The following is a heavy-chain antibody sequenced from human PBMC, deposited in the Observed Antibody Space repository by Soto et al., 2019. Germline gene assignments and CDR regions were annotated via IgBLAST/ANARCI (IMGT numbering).Heavy chain of an antibody. D-gene: IGHD2-21*01. CDR2: INPNSGGT. CDR3: ARGSELWWYYFHY. V-gene: IGHV1-2*04. CDR1: GYTFTGYY. Sequence: VASVKVSCKASGYTFTGYYMHWVRQAPGQGLEWMGWINPNSGGTNYAQKFQGWLTMTRDTSISTAYMELSRLRSDDTAVYYCARGSELWWYYFHYWGQGTLVTSPQ. J-gene: IGHJ4*02.